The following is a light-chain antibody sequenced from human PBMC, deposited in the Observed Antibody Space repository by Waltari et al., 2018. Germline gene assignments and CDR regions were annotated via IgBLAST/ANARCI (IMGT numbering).Light chain of an antibody. J-gene: IGKJ1*01. Sequence: EIVLTQSPGTLSLSPGESVTLSCRASQSVSRTLAWCQQKPGQAPRLLIYGASIRATGIPDRFSGSGSGTDFSLTISRLEPEDFAVYYCQHYRSLPVTFGQGTKVEIK. CDR1: QSVSRT. CDR2: GAS. CDR3: QHYRSLPVT. V-gene: IGKV3-20*01.